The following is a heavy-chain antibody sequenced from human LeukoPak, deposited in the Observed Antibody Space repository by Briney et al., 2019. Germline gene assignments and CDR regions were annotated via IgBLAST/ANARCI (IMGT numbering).Heavy chain of an antibody. CDR1: GFTFSSYG. CDR3: AKDGARAWWELYNWFDP. J-gene: IGHJ5*02. Sequence: GGSLRLSCAASGFTFSSYGMHWVRQAPGKGLEWVAVISYDGSNKYYADSVKGRFTISRGNSKNTLYLQMNSLRAEDTAVYYCAKDGARAWWELYNWFDPWGQGTLVTVSS. D-gene: IGHD3-10*01. CDR2: ISYDGSNK. V-gene: IGHV3-30*18.